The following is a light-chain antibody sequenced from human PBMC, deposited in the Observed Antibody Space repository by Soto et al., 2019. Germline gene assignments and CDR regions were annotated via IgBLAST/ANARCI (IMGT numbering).Light chain of an antibody. Sequence: QSVLTQSPSASGTPGQRVTISCSGSNFNIGSHTVNWYQQLPGTAPKLLMHNNNQRPSGVPDRFSGSKSGTSASLAISGLQSEDEADYSCSVWDDSLKGWVFGGGTKLTVL. J-gene: IGLJ3*02. CDR1: NFNIGSHT. CDR2: NNN. CDR3: SVWDDSLKGWV. V-gene: IGLV1-44*01.